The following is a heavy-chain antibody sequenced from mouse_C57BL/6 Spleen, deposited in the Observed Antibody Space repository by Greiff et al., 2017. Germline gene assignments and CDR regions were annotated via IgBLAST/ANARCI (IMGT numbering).Heavy chain of an antibody. CDR1: GYTFTDYN. D-gene: IGHD1-1*01. Sequence: EVQLQQSGPELVKPGASVKMSCKASGYTFTDYNMHWVKQSHGKSLEWIGYINPNNGGTSYNQKFKGKATLTVNKSSSTAYMELRSLTSEDSAVYYCARSLYYYGSSYMFAYWGQGTLVTVSA. V-gene: IGHV1-22*01. CDR2: INPNNGGT. CDR3: ARSLYYYGSSYMFAY. J-gene: IGHJ3*01.